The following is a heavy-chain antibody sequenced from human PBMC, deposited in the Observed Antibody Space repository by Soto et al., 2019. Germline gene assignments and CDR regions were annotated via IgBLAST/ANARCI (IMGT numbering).Heavy chain of an antibody. D-gene: IGHD3-10*01. J-gene: IGHJ6*02. CDR1: GYTFTSYY. Sequence: ASVKVSCKASGYTFTSYYMHWVRQAPGQGLEWMGIINPSGGSTSYAQKFQGRVTMTRDTSTSTVYMELSSLRSEDTAVYYCARDRDYYGSGSYLFPYCYYYGMDVWGQGTTVTVSS. V-gene: IGHV1-46*01. CDR3: ARDRDYYGSGSYLFPYCYYYGMDV. CDR2: INPSGGST.